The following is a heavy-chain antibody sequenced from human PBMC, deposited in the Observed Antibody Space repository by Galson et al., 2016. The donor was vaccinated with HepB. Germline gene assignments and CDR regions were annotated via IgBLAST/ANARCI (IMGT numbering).Heavy chain of an antibody. V-gene: IGHV1-69*06. CDR1: GGTFSIYA. J-gene: IGHJ5*02. D-gene: IGHD6-19*01. CDR3: ARGYTSGWYWFDP. CDR2: IIPVSDTP. Sequence: SVKVSCKASGGTFSIYAISWVRQAPGQGLEWMGGIIPVSDTPNYAQKFQGRVTITADKSTSTAYMELTSLRSEDTAVYYCARGYTSGWYWFDPWGQGTLVTVSS.